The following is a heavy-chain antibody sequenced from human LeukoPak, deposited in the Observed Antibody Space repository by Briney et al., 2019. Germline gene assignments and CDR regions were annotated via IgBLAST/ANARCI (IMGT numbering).Heavy chain of an antibody. D-gene: IGHD3-3*01. CDR1: GGSISSYY. CDR2: IYYSGST. Sequence: SETLSLTCTVSGGSISSYYWSWIRQPPGKGLEWIGYIYYSGSTNYNPSLKSRVTISVDTSKNQFSLKLSSVTAADTAVYYCAKDKGILGVGYYFDYWGQGTLVTVSS. V-gene: IGHV4-59*01. CDR3: AKDKGILGVGYYFDY. J-gene: IGHJ4*02.